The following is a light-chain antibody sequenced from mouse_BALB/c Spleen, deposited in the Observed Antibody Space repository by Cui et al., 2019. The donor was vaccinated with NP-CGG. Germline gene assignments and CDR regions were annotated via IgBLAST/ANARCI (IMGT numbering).Light chain of an antibody. Sequence: QAVVTQESALTTSPGETVTLNCRSSTGAITTNNYANWVQEKPDHLFTGLIGGTNNRPPGVPARFSGSLIGDKAALTITGAQTEDETIYFCALWYSNHWVFGGGTKLTVL. V-gene: IGLV1*01. J-gene: IGLJ1*01. CDR1: TGAITTNNY. CDR2: GTN. CDR3: ALWYSNHWV.